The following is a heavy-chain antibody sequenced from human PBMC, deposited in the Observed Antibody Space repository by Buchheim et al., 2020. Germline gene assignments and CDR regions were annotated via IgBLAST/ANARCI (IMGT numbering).Heavy chain of an antibody. V-gene: IGHV3-30*04. D-gene: IGHD3-22*01. J-gene: IGHJ3*02. CDR3: ARGRGYYYDSSGPTDAFDI. CDR2: ISYDGSNK. Sequence: QVQLVESGGGVVKPGRSLRLSCAASGFTFSSYAMHWVRQAPGKGLEWVAVISYDGSNKYYADSVKGRFTISRDNSKNTLYLQMNSLRAEDTAVYYCARGRGYYYDSSGPTDAFDIWGQGT. CDR1: GFTFSSYA.